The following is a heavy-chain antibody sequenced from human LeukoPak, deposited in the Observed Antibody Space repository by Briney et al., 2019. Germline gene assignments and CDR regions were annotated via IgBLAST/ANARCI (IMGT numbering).Heavy chain of an antibody. V-gene: IGHV1-46*01. D-gene: IGHD3-10*01. CDR1: GYTLTAYY. Sequence: ASVKVSCKSSGYTLTAYYMHWVRQAPGQGLEWMGIINPSGGSTTYAQKFQGRVTMTRDTSTSTVYMELSSLRSEDTAVYYCARPRFWFGELLEAFDIWGQGTMVTVSS. CDR3: ARPRFWFGELLEAFDI. J-gene: IGHJ3*02. CDR2: INPSGGST.